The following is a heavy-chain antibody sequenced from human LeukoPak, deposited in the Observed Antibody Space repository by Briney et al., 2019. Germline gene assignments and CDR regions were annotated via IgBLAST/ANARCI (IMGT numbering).Heavy chain of an antibody. CDR3: AKVGYSYDYIDY. CDR2: ISWNSGSI. D-gene: IGHD5-18*01. CDR1: GFTIDDYA. J-gene: IGHJ4*02. V-gene: IGHV3-9*01. Sequence: GGSLRLSCAASGFTIDDYAMHWVRQAPGKGLEWVSGISWNSGSIGYADSVKGRFTISRDNAKNSLYLQMNSLRAEDTALYYCAKVGYSYDYIDYWGQGTLVTVSS.